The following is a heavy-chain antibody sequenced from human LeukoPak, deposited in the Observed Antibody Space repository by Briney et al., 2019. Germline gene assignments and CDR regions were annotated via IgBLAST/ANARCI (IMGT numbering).Heavy chain of an antibody. CDR1: EYTFTGYY. CDR3: AGSRGVRGVIPFDY. D-gene: IGHD3-10*01. J-gene: IGHJ4*02. Sequence: ASVKVSCKASEYTFTGYYMHWVRQAPGQGLEWMGWINPNSGGTNYAQKFQGRVTMTRDTSISTAYMELSRLRSDDTAVYYCAGSRGVRGVIPFDYWGQGTLVTVSP. CDR2: INPNSGGT. V-gene: IGHV1-2*02.